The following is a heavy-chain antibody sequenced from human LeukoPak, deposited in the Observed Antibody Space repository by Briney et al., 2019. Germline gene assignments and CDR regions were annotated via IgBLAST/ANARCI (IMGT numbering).Heavy chain of an antibody. CDR1: GYTFTDYY. J-gene: IGHJ3*02. D-gene: IGHD6-13*01. CDR3: ASHSSSLVSWI. CDR2: INPKSGGT. Sequence: ASVKVSCKASGYTFTDYYIHWVRQAPGQGLEWMGWINPKSGGTKSAQRFQGRVTMSRDTSTSTAFMELSSLRSDDTAMYYCASHSSSLVSWIWGQGTMVTVSS. V-gene: IGHV1-2*02.